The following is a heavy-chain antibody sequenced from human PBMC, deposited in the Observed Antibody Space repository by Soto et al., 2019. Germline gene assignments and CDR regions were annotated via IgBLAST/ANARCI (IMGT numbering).Heavy chain of an antibody. CDR1: GFNFRPYD. J-gene: IGHJ6*02. CDR3: ARDPGGMDV. Sequence: GGSLRLSXAASGFNFRPYDMNWVRRTPGKGLEWLSHISSGSSAIYYADSVKGRFTISRDDAKTSLYLLMNTLRDEDTGVYYCARDPGGMDVWGQGTTVTVSS. CDR2: ISSGSSAI. D-gene: IGHD3-10*01. V-gene: IGHV3-48*02.